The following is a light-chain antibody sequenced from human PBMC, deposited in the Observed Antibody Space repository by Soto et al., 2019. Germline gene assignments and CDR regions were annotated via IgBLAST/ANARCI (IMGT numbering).Light chain of an antibody. J-gene: IGKJ1*01. CDR3: QQYNDWPPA. CDR1: QSISSN. CDR2: DAS. V-gene: IGKV3-15*01. Sequence: ETVMTQSPATLSVSSGERATLSCRASQSISSNLAWYQQKLGQTPRLLIYDASTRATGISARFTGSGSGTEFTLTISYLRSEDFAIYYCQQYNDWPPAFGPGTKVEIK.